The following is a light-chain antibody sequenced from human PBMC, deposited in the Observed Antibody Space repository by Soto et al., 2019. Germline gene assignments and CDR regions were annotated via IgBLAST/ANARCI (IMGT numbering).Light chain of an antibody. V-gene: IGLV2-23*01. CDR1: VGL. CDR3: CLYVGGRTYL. J-gene: IGLJ1*01. Sequence: QSALTQPASVSGSPGQSITISCTGTVGLVSWYQQHPGKVPKLIIYDDTKRPSGVSSRFSGSKSGNTAPLTISGLQTEDEADYYCCLYVGGRTYLFGTGTKVTVL. CDR2: DDT.